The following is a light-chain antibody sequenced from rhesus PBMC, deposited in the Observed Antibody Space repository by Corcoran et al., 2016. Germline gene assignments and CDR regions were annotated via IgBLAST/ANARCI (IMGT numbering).Light chain of an antibody. Sequence: DIVMTQTPPSLPVTPGEPASISCRSSQSLLHTDGRTYLYWYLQKPGQPPRLLIYRVSNRFSGVPDRVSGSGSGTDFTLKISRVKAEDVGVYYCMQALQTPFSFGQGTKVEIK. J-gene: IGKJ2*01. CDR1: QSLLHTDGRTY. CDR2: RVS. V-gene: IGKV2-73*01. CDR3: MQALQTPFS.